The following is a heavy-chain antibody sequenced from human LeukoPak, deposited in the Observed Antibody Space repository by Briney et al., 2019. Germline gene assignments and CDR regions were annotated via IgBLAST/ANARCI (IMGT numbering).Heavy chain of an antibody. D-gene: IGHD3-10*01. CDR3: AKDYGSYGSGSKNWFDP. V-gene: IGHV3-30-3*01. Sequence: PGGSLRLSCAASGFTFSSYAMHWVRQAPGKGLEWVAVISYDGSNKYYADSVKGRFTISRDNSKNTLYLQMNSLRAEDTAVYYCAKDYGSYGSGSKNWFDPWGQGTLVTVSS. CDR2: ISYDGSNK. CDR1: GFTFSSYA. J-gene: IGHJ5*02.